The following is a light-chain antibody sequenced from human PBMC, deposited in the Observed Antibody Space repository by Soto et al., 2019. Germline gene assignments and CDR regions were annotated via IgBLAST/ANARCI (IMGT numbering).Light chain of an antibody. CDR2: EVR. CDR3: RAYTARSTMV. Sequence: QSVLTQPASVSGSAGQSITISCSGTMRDVGAYNLVSWYQQHPGTAPKLIIYEVRNRPSGISSRFSGSRSGNTAFLTISGLQSEDEGDYYCRAYTARSTMVFGGGTKVTVL. CDR1: MRDVGAYNL. V-gene: IGLV2-14*01. J-gene: IGLJ3*02.